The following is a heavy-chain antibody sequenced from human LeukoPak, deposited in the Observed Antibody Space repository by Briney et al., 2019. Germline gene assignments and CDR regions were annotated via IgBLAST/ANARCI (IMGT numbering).Heavy chain of an antibody. J-gene: IGHJ4*02. V-gene: IGHV4-59*01. D-gene: IGHD2-2*02. CDR1: GGSMNSYY. CDR3: AATGSQLGYCTSTGCYTPFDS. CDR2: IYYTGRT. Sequence: SKTLSLTCTVSGGSMNSYYWNWIRQPPGKGLEWIGNIYYTGRTNNNPSLKSRLTISIDTSKNQLSLKVASVTAADTALYFCAATGSQLGYCTSTGCYTPFDSWGPGTLVTVSS.